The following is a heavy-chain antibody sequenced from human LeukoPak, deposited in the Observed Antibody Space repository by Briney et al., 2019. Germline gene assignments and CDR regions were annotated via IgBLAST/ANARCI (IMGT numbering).Heavy chain of an antibody. V-gene: IGHV1-2*04. Sequence: ASVKVSCKASGYTFTGYYMHWVRQAPGQGLEWMGWINPNSGGTNYAQKFQGWVTMTRDTSISTAYMELSRLRSDDTAVYYCARDRGISSPDAFDIWGQGTMVTVSS. CDR2: INPNSGGT. CDR3: ARDRGISSPDAFDI. J-gene: IGHJ3*02. D-gene: IGHD3-10*01. CDR1: GYTFTGYY.